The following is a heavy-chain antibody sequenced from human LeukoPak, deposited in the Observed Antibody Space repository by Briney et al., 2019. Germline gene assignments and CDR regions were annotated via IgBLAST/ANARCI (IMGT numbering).Heavy chain of an antibody. Sequence: GESLKISCKGSGYSFSTYWIGWVRQMPGKDLEWMGIIYPGDSHTKYSPSFQGQVTISADKSISTAYLQWSSLKASDTAMYFCASAYGSGSYTYRYWGQGTLVTVSS. CDR1: GYSFSTYW. D-gene: IGHD3-10*01. CDR2: IYPGDSHT. CDR3: ASAYGSGSYTYRY. V-gene: IGHV5-51*01. J-gene: IGHJ4*02.